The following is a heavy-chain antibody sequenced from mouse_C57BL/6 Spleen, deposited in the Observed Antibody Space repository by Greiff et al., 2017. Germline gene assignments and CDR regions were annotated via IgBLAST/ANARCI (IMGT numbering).Heavy chain of an antibody. Sequence: EVQLQQPGPELVKPGASVKISCKASGYTFPNYSMTWVKQSHGKGLEWIGIFNPTNGGLSYNQKFKGKATLTVNKSTSTAYMELRSLTSEDSAVYCCASAENDERACAYLVQGTLVTVSA. V-gene: IGHV1-26*01. CDR2: FNPTNGGL. D-gene: IGHD2-12*01. CDR1: GYTFPNYS. CDR3: ASAENDERACAY. J-gene: IGHJ3*01.